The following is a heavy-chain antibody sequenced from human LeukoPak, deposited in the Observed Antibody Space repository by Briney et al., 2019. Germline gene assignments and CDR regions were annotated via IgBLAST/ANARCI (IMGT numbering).Heavy chain of an antibody. V-gene: IGHV3-33*01. Sequence: PPGGSLRLSCAASGFTFSSYGMHWVRQAPGKGLEWVAVIWYDGSNKYYADSVKGRFTISRDNSKNTLYLQMNSLRAEDTAVYYCARDQVGYCSSTSCPNGMDVWGQGTTVTVSS. CDR2: IWYDGSNK. D-gene: IGHD2-2*01. CDR1: GFTFSSYG. J-gene: IGHJ6*02. CDR3: ARDQVGYCSSTSCPNGMDV.